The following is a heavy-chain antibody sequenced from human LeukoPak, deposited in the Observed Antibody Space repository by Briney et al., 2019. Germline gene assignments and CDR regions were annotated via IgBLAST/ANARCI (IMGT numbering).Heavy chain of an antibody. Sequence: SLKVSCKASGVTFSTFTISWVRQAPGQGLEWMARIVPLLGLLQYGQDKQDRVTITADRATNTVEMELNSLTSDDTAVYYCARDRGDLNGIYYNFFDPWGQGTLVTVSS. V-gene: IGHV1-69*04. J-gene: IGHJ5*02. CDR3: ARDRGDLNGIYYNFFDP. CDR2: IVPLLGLL. CDR1: GVTFSTFT. D-gene: IGHD1-20*01.